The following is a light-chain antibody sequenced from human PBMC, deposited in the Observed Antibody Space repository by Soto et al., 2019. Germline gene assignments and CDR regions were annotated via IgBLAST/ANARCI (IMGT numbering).Light chain of an antibody. Sequence: QSALTQPASVSGSPGQSITISCTGTSSDVGSCNCVSWYQQHPGKAPTRMIYEVNKRPSGVSNRFSGSKSGNTASLTISGLQAEDEADYYCCSSVGSPNWVFGGGTKLTVL. V-gene: IGLV2-23*02. CDR2: EVN. CDR3: CSSVGSPNWV. CDR1: SSDVGSCNC. J-gene: IGLJ3*02.